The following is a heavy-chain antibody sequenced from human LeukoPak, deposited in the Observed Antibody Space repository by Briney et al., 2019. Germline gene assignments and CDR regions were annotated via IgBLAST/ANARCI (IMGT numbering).Heavy chain of an antibody. CDR1: GGSINSSSYY. V-gene: IGHV4-39*01. CDR2: IYYSGNT. D-gene: IGHD3-22*01. J-gene: IGHJ4*02. CDR3: ARLHYYDSSGYYPRYY. Sequence: SETLSLTCIVSGGSINSSSYYWGWVRQPPGKGLEWLGSIYYSGNTYYHPSLKSRVTISVDSSKNQFSLNLSSVTAADTAVYYCARLHYYDSSGYYPRYYWGQGTLVTVSS.